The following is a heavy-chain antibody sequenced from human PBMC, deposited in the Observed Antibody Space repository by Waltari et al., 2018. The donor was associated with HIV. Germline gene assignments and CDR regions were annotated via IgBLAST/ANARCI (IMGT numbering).Heavy chain of an antibody. J-gene: IGHJ4*02. CDR3: ARARLIHWTGPFDY. CDR1: GFTFSDYY. Sequence: QVQLVESGGGLVKPGGSLRLSCAASGFTFSDYYMSWIRQAPGKGLGWVSDMSSSGSTIYYADSVKGRFPISRDNAKNSLYLQMNSLRAEDTAVYYCARARLIHWTGPFDYWGQGPLVTVSS. D-gene: IGHD3-16*01. CDR2: MSSSGSTI. V-gene: IGHV3-11*01.